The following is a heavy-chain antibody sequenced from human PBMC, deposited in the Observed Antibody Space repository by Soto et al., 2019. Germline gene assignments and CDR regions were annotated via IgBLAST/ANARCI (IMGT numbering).Heavy chain of an antibody. CDR1: GYTFTGYY. CDR2: INPNSGGT. V-gene: IGHV1-2*04. D-gene: IGHD6-19*01. Sequence: QVQLVQSGAEVKKPGASVKVSCKASGYTFTGYYMHWVRQAPGQGLEWMGWINPNSGGTNYAQKFQGWVTMTRDTSISTAYMELSRLRSDDTAVYYCARDHGDSSGWHRNYYYGMDVWGQGTTVTVSS. CDR3: ARDHGDSSGWHRNYYYGMDV. J-gene: IGHJ6*02.